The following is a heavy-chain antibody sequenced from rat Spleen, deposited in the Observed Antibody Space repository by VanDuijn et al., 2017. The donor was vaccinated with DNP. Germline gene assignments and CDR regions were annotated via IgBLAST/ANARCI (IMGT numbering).Heavy chain of an antibody. CDR2: ISYSGRT. CDR1: GSSIISNY. V-gene: IGHV3-1*01. D-gene: IGHD1-7*01. J-gene: IGHJ2*01. Sequence: VQLKESGPGLVQPSETLSLTCSVTGSSIISNYWAWIRQFPGNKVEYIGHISYSGRTNYNPSLKSRISITRDTSKNHFFLHLNSVTIEDTATYYCARWTRYFDYWGQGVMVTVSS. CDR3: ARWTRYFDY.